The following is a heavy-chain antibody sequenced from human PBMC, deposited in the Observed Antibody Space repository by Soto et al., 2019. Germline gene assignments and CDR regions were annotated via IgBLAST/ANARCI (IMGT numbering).Heavy chain of an antibody. Sequence: LRLSCAASGFTFSSYAMGWVRQAPGKGLEWVSAISGSGYNTYYADSVKGRFTISRVNSKNTLYLQMNSLRAEDTAVYYCAKDSPWLVRYYYHGMDVWRQGTTVTVSS. CDR1: GFTFSSYA. CDR3: AKDSPWLVRYYYHGMDV. V-gene: IGHV3-23*01. CDR2: ISGSGYNT. J-gene: IGHJ6*02. D-gene: IGHD6-19*01.